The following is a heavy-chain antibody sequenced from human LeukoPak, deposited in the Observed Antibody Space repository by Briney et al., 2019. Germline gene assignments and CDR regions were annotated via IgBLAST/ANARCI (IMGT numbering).Heavy chain of an antibody. CDR3: ARGPIPDY. CDR1: GSTFSSYG. D-gene: IGHD2-2*02. J-gene: IGHJ4*02. CDR2: IRNDGSNK. Sequence: GGSLRLSCAASGSTFSSYGMHWVRQAPGKGLEWVALIRNDGSNKYYADSVKGRFTISRDNAKNSLYLQMNSLRAEDTAVYYCARGPIPDYWGQGTLVTVSS. V-gene: IGHV3-30*02.